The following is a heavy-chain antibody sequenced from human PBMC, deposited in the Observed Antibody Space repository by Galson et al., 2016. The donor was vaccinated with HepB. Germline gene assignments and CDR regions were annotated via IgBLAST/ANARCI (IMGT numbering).Heavy chain of an antibody. D-gene: IGHD4-17*01. V-gene: IGHV1-58*02. CDR2: IVVGSGYT. Sequence: SVKVSCKASGLTFTSSAIQWVRQARGQRLELIGWIVVGSGYTNYAQKFQEGVTITRDMSTGTAYLELSSLRSDDTAVYYCAAVGAYGVVDYWGQGTLVTVSS. J-gene: IGHJ4*02. CDR1: GLTFTSSA. CDR3: AAVGAYGVVDY.